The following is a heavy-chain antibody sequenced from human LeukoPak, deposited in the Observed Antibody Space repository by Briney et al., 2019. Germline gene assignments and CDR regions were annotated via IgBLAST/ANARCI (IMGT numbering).Heavy chain of an antibody. Sequence: SETLSLTCAVSGGSISSSNWWSWVRQPPGKGLEWIGEIYHSGSTNDNPSLKSRVTISVDRSKNQLSLKLSSVTAADTAVYYCALFEVVVGSTQDFWGQGTLVTVSS. J-gene: IGHJ4*02. CDR2: IYHSGST. CDR3: ALFEVVVGSTQDF. CDR1: GGSISSSNW. V-gene: IGHV4-4*02. D-gene: IGHD2-15*01.